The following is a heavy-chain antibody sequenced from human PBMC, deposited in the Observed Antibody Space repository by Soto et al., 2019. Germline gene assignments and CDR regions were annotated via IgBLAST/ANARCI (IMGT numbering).Heavy chain of an antibody. CDR3: ARKNIRDATALAS. J-gene: IGHJ5*02. CDR1: GYHFTLYC. CDR2: IYPGDSDT. Sequence: GEGLTISCTGSGYHFTLYCIGWVRPMPGKGLEWMGIIYPGDSDTRYSPSFQGQVTISADKSISTAYLQWSSLKASDTAMYYCARKNIRDATALASWGQGTLVTV. V-gene: IGHV5-51*01. D-gene: IGHD1-1*01.